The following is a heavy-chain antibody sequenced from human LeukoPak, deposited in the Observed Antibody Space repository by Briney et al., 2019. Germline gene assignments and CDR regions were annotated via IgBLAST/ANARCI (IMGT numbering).Heavy chain of an antibody. Sequence: GGSLRLSCAASGFTFSNAWMSWVRQAPAQGLEWVGRIKSKTDGGTTDYAAPVKGRYTISRDDSKNTLYLQMNSVKTEDTAVYYCTTHSGYSYGFGVLPQDYWGQGTLVTVSS. CDR3: TTHSGYSYGFGVLPQDY. CDR1: GFTFSNAW. D-gene: IGHD5-18*01. V-gene: IGHV3-15*01. CDR2: IKSKTDGGTT. J-gene: IGHJ4*02.